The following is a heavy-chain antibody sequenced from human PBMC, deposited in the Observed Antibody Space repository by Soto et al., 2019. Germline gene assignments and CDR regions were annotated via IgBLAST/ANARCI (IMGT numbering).Heavy chain of an antibody. V-gene: IGHV1-2*06. J-gene: IGHJ3*02. Sequence: ASVKVSCKASGYIFTDYYMQWVRQAPGQELGWMGRINPNSGGTNYAQKFQGRVTMTTDTSTSTAYMELWSLRSDDTAAYYCARDGQWLVTDAFDIWGQGTMVTVSS. CDR2: INPNSGGT. CDR3: ARDGQWLVTDAFDI. CDR1: GYIFTDYY. D-gene: IGHD6-19*01.